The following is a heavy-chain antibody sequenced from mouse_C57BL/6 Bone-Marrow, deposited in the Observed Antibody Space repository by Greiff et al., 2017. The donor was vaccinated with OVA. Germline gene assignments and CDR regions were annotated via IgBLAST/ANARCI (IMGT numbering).Heavy chain of an antibody. CDR1: GYTFTNYW. V-gene: IGHV1-63*01. D-gene: IGHD1-1*01. CDR3: ARRNYGSSYYFDY. CDR2: IYPGGGYT. Sequence: VKLMESGAELVRPGPSVKMSCKASGYTFTNYWIGWAKQRPGHGLEWIGDIYPGGGYTNYNEKFKGKATLTADKSSSTAYMQFSSLTSEDSAIYYCARRNYGSSYYFDYWGQGTTLTVSS. J-gene: IGHJ2*01.